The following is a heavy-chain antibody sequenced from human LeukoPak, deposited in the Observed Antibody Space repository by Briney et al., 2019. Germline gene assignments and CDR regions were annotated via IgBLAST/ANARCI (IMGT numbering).Heavy chain of an antibody. D-gene: IGHD3-10*01. J-gene: IGHJ4*02. Sequence: PGGSLRLSCSVSGFTFSNYAMHWVRQAPGKGLEWVSLISGGSGNIYYVDSVKGRFTISRDNSKNTLYVQMTSLRAEDTAIYYCAKGSDYYGSVTSKKTDWGQGPLVTVSS. V-gene: IGHV3-23*01. CDR3: AKGSDYYGSVTSKKTD. CDR1: GFTFSNYA. CDR2: ISGGSGNI.